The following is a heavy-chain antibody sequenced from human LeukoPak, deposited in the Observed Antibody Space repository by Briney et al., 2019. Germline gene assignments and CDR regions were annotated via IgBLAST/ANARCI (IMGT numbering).Heavy chain of an antibody. J-gene: IGHJ4*02. CDR2: ISSSSSYK. CDR1: GFTFSTYT. Sequence: GGSLRLSCAACGFTFSTYTMNWVRQAPGKGLEWVSGISSSSSYKYYADSVKGRFTISRDNAKNSLYLQMNTLRAEDTAVYYSARDLGEMATTNSDYWGQGTLVTVSS. CDR3: ARDLGEMATTNSDY. D-gene: IGHD5-24*01. V-gene: IGHV3-21*01.